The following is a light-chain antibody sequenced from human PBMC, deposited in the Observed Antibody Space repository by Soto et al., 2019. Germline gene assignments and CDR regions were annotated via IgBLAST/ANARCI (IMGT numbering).Light chain of an antibody. CDR2: DAS. V-gene: IGKV1-5*01. Sequence: DIQMTQSPSTLSASVGDRVTITCRASQTISSWLAWYQQKPREAPKLLSYDASTLESGVPSRFSGSVSGTEFTLTISSLQPDDFATYYCQQYNSYSPTFGQGTKLEIK. J-gene: IGKJ2*01. CDR3: QQYNSYSPT. CDR1: QTISSW.